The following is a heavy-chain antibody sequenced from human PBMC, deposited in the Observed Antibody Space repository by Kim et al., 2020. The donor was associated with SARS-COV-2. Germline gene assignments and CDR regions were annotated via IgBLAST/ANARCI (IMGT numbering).Heavy chain of an antibody. CDR1: GGSISSYY. V-gene: IGHV4-59*13. Sequence: SETLSLTCTVSGGSISSYYWSWIRQPPGKGLEWIGYIYYSGSTNYNPSLKSRVTISVDTSKNQFSLKLSSVTAADTAVYYCARGGSSSWYSDWGQGTLVTVSS. CDR3: ARGGSSSWYSD. J-gene: IGHJ4*02. D-gene: IGHD6-13*01. CDR2: IYYSGST.